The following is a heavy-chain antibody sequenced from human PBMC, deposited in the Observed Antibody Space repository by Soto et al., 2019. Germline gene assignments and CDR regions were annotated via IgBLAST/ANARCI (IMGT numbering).Heavy chain of an antibody. Sequence: GGSLRLSCAASGFTFSRYWMSWVRQAPGKGLEWVANIKQDGSEKWYVDSVKGRFTISRDNAKNSLYLQMKSLRAEDTAVYFCARGDYYDTSGPFSDAFDIWGQGTMVTV. D-gene: IGHD3-22*01. CDR1: GFTFSRYW. CDR2: IKQDGSEK. J-gene: IGHJ3*02. CDR3: ARGDYYDTSGPFSDAFDI. V-gene: IGHV3-7*04.